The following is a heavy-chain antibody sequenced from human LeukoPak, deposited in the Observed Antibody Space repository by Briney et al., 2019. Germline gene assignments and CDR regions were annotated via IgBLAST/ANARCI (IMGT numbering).Heavy chain of an antibody. CDR3: AVYSSGRVNG. D-gene: IGHD6-19*01. V-gene: IGHV3-21*01. CDR1: GFTFSTYS. J-gene: IGHJ4*02. CDR2: ISSGTNYI. Sequence: GGSLRLSCAASGFTFSTYSMNWGRQAPGKGLEWVSSISSGTNYIHYADSVKGRFTISRDNAKNSLYLQMNSLRAEDTAVYYCAVYSSGRVNGWGQGTLVTVSS.